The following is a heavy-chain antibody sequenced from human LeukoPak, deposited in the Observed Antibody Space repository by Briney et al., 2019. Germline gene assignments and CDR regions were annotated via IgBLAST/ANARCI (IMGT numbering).Heavy chain of an antibody. CDR1: GFTFSSYA. V-gene: IGHV3-23*01. D-gene: IGHD4-17*01. Sequence: QPGGSLELSCATSGFTFSSYAMNWVRPAPGKGLEWVSTISGSGGSTYYADSVKGRITISRDNSKNTLYVQRNSLRAEDTAVYYCAKRAYDYGDYIDYWGQGTLVTVSS. J-gene: IGHJ4*02. CDR2: ISGSGGST. CDR3: AKRAYDYGDYIDY.